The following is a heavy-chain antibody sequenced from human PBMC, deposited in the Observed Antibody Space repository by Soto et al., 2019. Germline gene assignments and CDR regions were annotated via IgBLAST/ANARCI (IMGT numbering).Heavy chain of an antibody. CDR2: INHSGST. CDR3: ARVVGSSGDYFDY. CDR1: GGSISSGSYY. V-gene: IGHV4-39*07. D-gene: IGHD3-10*01. J-gene: IGHJ4*02. Sequence: PSETLSLTCAVSGGSISSGSYYWSWIRQPPGKGLEWIGEINHSGSTNDNPSLKSRVTISVDTSKNQFSLKLSSVTAADTAVYYCARVVGSSGDYFDYWGQGTLVTVSS.